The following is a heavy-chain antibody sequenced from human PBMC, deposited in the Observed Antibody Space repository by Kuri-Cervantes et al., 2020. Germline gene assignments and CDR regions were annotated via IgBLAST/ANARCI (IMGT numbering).Heavy chain of an antibody. V-gene: IGHV1-3*01. Sequence: ASVKVSCKASGYTFTSYAMHWVRQAPGQRLEWMGWINAGNGNTKHSQKFQGRVTITRDTSASTAYMELSSLRSEDTAVYYCARGSGSYRIPWFYWGQGTLVTVSS. CDR3: ARGSGSYRIPWFY. J-gene: IGHJ4*02. CDR2: INAGNGNT. CDR1: GYTFTSYA. D-gene: IGHD1-26*01.